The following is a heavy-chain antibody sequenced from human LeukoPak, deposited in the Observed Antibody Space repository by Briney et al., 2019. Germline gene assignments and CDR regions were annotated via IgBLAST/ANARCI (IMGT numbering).Heavy chain of an antibody. D-gene: IGHD3-22*01. CDR3: ARHNRPYYYDSSGYYWDY. V-gene: IGHV4-59*08. J-gene: IGHJ4*02. CDR2: IYYSGST. CDR1: GGSISSYY. Sequence: SETLSLTCTVSGGSISSYYWSWIRQPPGKGLEWIGYIYYSGSTNYNPSLKSRVTISVDTSKNQFSLKLSSVTAADTAVYYCARHNRPYYYDSSGYYWDYWGQGTLVTVPS.